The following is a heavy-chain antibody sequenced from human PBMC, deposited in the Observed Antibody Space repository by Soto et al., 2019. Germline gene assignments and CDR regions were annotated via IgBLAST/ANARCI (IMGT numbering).Heavy chain of an antibody. Sequence: EVQLVESGGGLVQPGGSLRLSCAASGFTFSSYSMNWVRQAPGKGLEWVSYISSSSSTIYYADSVKGRFTISRDNAKNSMYIQMNSLRAEDTAVYYCARAELIVLMVYAMAPFDYWGQGTLVTVSS. CDR3: ARAELIVLMVYAMAPFDY. J-gene: IGHJ4*02. CDR2: ISSSSSTI. CDR1: GFTFSSYS. D-gene: IGHD2-8*01. V-gene: IGHV3-48*01.